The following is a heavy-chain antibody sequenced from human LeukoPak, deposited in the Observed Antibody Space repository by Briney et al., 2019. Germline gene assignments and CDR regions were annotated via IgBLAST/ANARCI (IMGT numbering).Heavy chain of an antibody. CDR2: ISGSGGST. V-gene: IGHV3-23*01. D-gene: IGHD6-6*01. CDR1: GFTFSSYA. J-gene: IGHJ3*02. Sequence: GGSLRLSCAASGFTFSSYAMSWVRQAPGKGLEWVSAISGSGGSTYYADSVKGRFTISRDSSKNTLYLQMNSLRAEDTAVYYCAKIPGYSSSPDAFDIWGQGTMVTVSS. CDR3: AKIPGYSSSPDAFDI.